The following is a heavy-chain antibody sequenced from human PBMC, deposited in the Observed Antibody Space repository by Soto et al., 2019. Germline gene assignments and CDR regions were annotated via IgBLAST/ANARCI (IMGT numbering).Heavy chain of an antibody. D-gene: IGHD3-22*01. V-gene: IGHV1-18*01. J-gene: IGHJ5*02. CDR1: GYTFTSYG. CDR2: ISAYNGNT. Sequence: ASVKVSCKASGYTFTSYGISWVRQSAGQGLEWMGWISAYNGNTNYAQKLQGRVTMTTDTSTSTAYMELRSLRSDDTAVYYCARTYDSSGYSPYNWFDPWGQGTLVTVSS. CDR3: ARTYDSSGYSPYNWFDP.